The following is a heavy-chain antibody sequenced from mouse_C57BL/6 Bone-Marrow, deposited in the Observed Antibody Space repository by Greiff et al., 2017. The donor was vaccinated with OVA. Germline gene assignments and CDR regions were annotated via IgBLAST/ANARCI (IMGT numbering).Heavy chain of an antibody. V-gene: IGHV6-3*01. CDR2: IRLKSDNYAT. CDR3: TGKGGYYSYFDY. CDR1: GFTFSNYW. Sequence: EVKVEESGGGLVQPGGSMKLSCVASGFTFSNYWMNWVRQSPEKGLEWVAQIRLKSDNYATHYAESVKGRFTISRDDSKSSVYLQMNNLRAEDTGIYYCTGKGGYYSYFDYWGQGTTLTVSS. D-gene: IGHD2-3*01. J-gene: IGHJ2*01.